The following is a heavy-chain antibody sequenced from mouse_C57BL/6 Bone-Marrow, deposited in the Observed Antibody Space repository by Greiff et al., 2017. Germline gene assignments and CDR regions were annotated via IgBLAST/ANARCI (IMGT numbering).Heavy chain of an antibody. CDR2: IHPNSGST. CDR3: ARWALLRWMYY. D-gene: IGHD1-1*02. CDR1: GYTFTSYW. J-gene: IGHJ4*01. Sequence: QVQLQQPGAELVKPGASVKLSCKASGYTFTSYWMHWVKQRPGQGLEWIGMIHPNSGSTNYNEKFKSKATLTVDKSSSTAYMQLSSLTSEDSAVYYCARWALLRWMYYWGQGTSVTVSS. V-gene: IGHV1-64*01.